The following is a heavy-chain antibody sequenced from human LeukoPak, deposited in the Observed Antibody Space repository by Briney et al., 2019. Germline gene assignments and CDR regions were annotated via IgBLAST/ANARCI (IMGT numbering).Heavy chain of an antibody. D-gene: IGHD3-3*01. Sequence: PSETLSLTCGVSGGSISSDNWWSWVRQPPGKGLEWIGEIHHSGRINNNPSLKSRVTISVDKSKNQLSLKLSSVIAADTAVYYCGRNGYYSVYNWGQGTLVTVSS. CDR1: GGSISSDNW. CDR3: GRNGYYSVYN. CDR2: IHHSGRI. V-gene: IGHV4-4*02. J-gene: IGHJ4*02.